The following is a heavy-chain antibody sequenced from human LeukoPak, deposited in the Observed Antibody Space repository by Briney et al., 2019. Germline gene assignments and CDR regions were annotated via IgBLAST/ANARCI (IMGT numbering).Heavy chain of an antibody. CDR2: MSGSGYYT. Sequence: GGSLRLSCAASGFAFRNSAMSWVRQAPGKGLEWVSAMSGSGYYTYYVESVKGRFTISRDNSKNTLYLHMNSLRADDTAVYYCAKMEGQRLYDYCMDVWGRGTTVTVSS. CDR1: GFAFRNSA. CDR3: AKMEGQRLYDYCMDV. J-gene: IGHJ6*03. V-gene: IGHV3-23*01. D-gene: IGHD3-3*01.